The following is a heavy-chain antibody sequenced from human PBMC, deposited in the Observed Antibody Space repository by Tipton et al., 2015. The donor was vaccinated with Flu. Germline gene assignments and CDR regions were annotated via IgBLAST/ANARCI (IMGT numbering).Heavy chain of an antibody. CDR3: AKEGSYNILTNYYNKGVDP. CDR1: GGSLSSYY. Sequence: TLSLTCTVSGGSLSSYYWNWIRQHPGKGLEWIGYIYYSGSTYHNPSLKSRVTISVDTSRNQFSLKLSSVTAADTAVYYCAKEGSYNILTNYYNKGVDPWGQGTLVIVSS. J-gene: IGHJ5*02. D-gene: IGHD3-9*01. V-gene: IGHV4-31*03. CDR2: IYYSGST.